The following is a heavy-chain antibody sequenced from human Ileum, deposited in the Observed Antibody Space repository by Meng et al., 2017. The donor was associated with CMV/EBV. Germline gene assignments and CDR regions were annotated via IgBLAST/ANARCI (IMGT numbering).Heavy chain of an antibody. J-gene: IGHJ5*02. Sequence: VALRSSCWWTWARRGPGKGVGWIGDIYQSGETNYNPSLQRRVTISADKSTSQCSLDLRAVTAADTALYYCARVRGGCSRNSCTVDPWGQGILVTVSS. V-gene: IGHV4-4*02. CDR1: VALRSSCW. CDR3: ARVRGGCSRNSCTVDP. CDR2: IYQSGET. D-gene: IGHD2-2*01.